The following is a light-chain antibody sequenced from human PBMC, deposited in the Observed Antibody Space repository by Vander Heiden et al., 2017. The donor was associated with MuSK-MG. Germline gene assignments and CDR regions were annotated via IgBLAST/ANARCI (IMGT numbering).Light chain of an antibody. V-gene: IGKV1-39*01. CDR1: QSISSY. CDR2: AAS. Sequence: DIQMTQSPSSLSASVGDGVTITCRASQSISSYLNWYQQKPGKAPKLLIYAASTLQGGVPSRFSGSGSGTDFTLTISSLQPEDFATYYCQQSYSTPLTFGGGTKVEIK. J-gene: IGKJ4*01. CDR3: QQSYSTPLT.